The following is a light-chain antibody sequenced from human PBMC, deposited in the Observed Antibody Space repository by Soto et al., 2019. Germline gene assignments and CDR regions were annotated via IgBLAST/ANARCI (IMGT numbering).Light chain of an antibody. Sequence: QSVLSQAPSASGTPGQRVTISCSGSSSNIGSNYVYWYQQLPETAPKLLIYRTHQRPSGVPDRFSASKSDTSASLVISGLRSEDEAAYYCATWDDSQRGPVLFGGGTKLTVL. CDR2: RTH. J-gene: IGLJ2*01. CDR1: SSNIGSNY. CDR3: ATWDDSQRGPVL. V-gene: IGLV1-47*01.